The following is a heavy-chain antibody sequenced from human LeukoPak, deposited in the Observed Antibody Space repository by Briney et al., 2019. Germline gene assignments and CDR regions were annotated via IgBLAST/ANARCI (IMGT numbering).Heavy chain of an antibody. J-gene: IGHJ4*02. CDR2: IYYSGST. D-gene: IGHD1-26*01. V-gene: IGHV4-39*01. CDR1: GGSISSDSSY. CDR3: ARWVGATRRYFDH. Sequence: SETLSLTCTVSGGSISSDSSYWGWIRQPRGKGLEWIGSIYYSGSTYYNPSLKSRVTISVDTSKNQFSLKLSSVTAADTAVYYCARWVGATRRYFDHWGQGTLVTVSS.